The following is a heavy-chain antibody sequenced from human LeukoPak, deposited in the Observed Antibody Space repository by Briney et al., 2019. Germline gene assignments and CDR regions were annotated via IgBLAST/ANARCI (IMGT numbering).Heavy chain of an antibody. Sequence: PSETLSLTCAVYGGSFSGYYWSRIRQPPGKGLEWIGEINHSGSTNYNPSLKSRVTISVDTSKNQFSLKLSSVTAADTAVYYCARLGYCSGGSCYSYYYYMDVWGKGTTVTVSS. CDR1: GGSFSGYY. V-gene: IGHV4-34*01. CDR3: ARLGYCSGGSCYSYYYYMDV. D-gene: IGHD2-15*01. J-gene: IGHJ6*03. CDR2: INHSGST.